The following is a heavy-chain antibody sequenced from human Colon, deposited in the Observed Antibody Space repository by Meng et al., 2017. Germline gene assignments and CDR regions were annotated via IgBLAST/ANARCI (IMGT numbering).Heavy chain of an antibody. Sequence: QVELQQWGAGLLKASGTLSLTCAVYGGSFSGYYWSWIRQPPGKGLEWIGEINHSGSTNYNPSLKSRVTISVDTSKNQFSLKLSSVTAADTAAYYCARGRYSGYLPWGQGTLVTVSS. D-gene: IGHD5-12*01. CDR3: ARGRYSGYLP. V-gene: IGHV4-34*01. J-gene: IGHJ5*02. CDR2: INHSGST. CDR1: GGSFSGYY.